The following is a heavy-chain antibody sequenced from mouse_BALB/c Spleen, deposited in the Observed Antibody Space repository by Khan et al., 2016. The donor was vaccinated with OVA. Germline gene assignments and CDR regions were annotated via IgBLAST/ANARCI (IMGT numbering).Heavy chain of an antibody. V-gene: IGHV1-4*01. D-gene: IGHD2-14*01. CDR2: IIPSTDYT. CDR3: AKEGAYYRSDGWFAY. J-gene: IGHJ3*01. Sequence: QVQLQQSGAELARPGASVKMSCKASGYIFTTYTIHWVKQRPGQGLEWIGYIIPSTDYTTYTQKFTDKATLTADKSSSTAYMQLSSPTSDDAAVYYCAKEGAYYRSDGWFAYWGQGTLVTVSA. CDR1: GYIFTTYT.